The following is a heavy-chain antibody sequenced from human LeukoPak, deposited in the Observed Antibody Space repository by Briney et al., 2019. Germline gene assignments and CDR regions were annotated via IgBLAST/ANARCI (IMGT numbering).Heavy chain of an antibody. V-gene: IGHV3-7*01. J-gene: IGHJ4*02. CDR3: ARAGLVGATIDY. D-gene: IGHD1-26*01. CDR1: GFTFSTYW. Sequence: GGSLRLSCATSGFTFSTYWMTWVRQAPGKGLEWVANIKQDGSEKNYVDSVKGRFTISRDNAKNSLYLQMNSLRAEDTAVYYCARAGLVGATIDYWGQGTLVTVSS. CDR2: IKQDGSEK.